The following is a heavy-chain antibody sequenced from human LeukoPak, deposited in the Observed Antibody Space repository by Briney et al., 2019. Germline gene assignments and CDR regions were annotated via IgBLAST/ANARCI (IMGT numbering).Heavy chain of an antibody. Sequence: GGSLRLSCAASGLIFSSYSMNWVRQAPGKGLEWVSYISSRGSSIYYADSVKGRFTISRDNAKNSLYLQLNSLRAEDTAVYYCAREFVNYDSSGYYYGYYYYMDVWGKGTTVTVSS. CDR2: ISSRGSSI. J-gene: IGHJ6*03. CDR3: AREFVNYDSSGYYYGYYYYMDV. V-gene: IGHV3-48*01. CDR1: GLIFSSYS. D-gene: IGHD3-22*01.